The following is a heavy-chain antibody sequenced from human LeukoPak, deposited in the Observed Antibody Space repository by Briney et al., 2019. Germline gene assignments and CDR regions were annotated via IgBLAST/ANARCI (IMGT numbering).Heavy chain of an antibody. D-gene: IGHD2-21*02. V-gene: IGHV3-48*03. CDR1: GFTFSSYE. CDR3: ARETFLGGDNYSGMDV. Sequence: QSGGSLRLSCAASGFTFSSYEMNWVRQAPGKGLEWVSYISSSKTIYYADSVEGRFTISRDNAKNSLYLQMNSLRAEDTAVYYCARETFLGGDNYSGMDVWGQGTTVTVSS. J-gene: IGHJ6*02. CDR2: ISSSKTI.